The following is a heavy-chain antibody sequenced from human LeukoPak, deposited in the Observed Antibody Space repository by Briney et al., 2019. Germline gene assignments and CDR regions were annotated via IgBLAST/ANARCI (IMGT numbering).Heavy chain of an antibody. J-gene: IGHJ4*02. CDR3: AGGDYGRFDY. D-gene: IGHD4-17*01. CDR2: LSYDGSKK. Sequence: GRSLRLSCAVSGFSISSYTMHWVRQAPGKGLEWVAALSYDGSKKDYADSVKGRFTISRDSSKNTLYLQMNSLRAEDTAVYSCAGGDYGRFDYWGQGTLVTVSS. V-gene: IGHV3-30*04. CDR1: GFSISSYT.